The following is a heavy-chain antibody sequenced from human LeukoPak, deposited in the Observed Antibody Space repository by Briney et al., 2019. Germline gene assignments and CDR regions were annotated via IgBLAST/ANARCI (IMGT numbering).Heavy chain of an antibody. CDR1: GYTFPSYL. J-gene: IGHJ4*02. CDR3: ARTAARRFDY. V-gene: IGHV1-46*01. D-gene: IGHD6-6*01. CDR2: INPTGGST. Sequence: ASVKVSCKASGYTFPSYLMHWVRQAPGQGLEWMGIINPTGGSTTYAQKFQGRVTMTRDTSTSIVYMELSSLRSDDTAVYYCARTAARRFDYWGQGTLVTVSS.